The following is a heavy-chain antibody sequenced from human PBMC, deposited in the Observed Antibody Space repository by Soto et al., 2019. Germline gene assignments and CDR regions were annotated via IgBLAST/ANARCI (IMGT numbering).Heavy chain of an antibody. CDR3: AKDIYRYYYDSSGYGFFDY. V-gene: IGHV3-23*01. CDR1: GFTFSSYA. CDR2: ISGSGGST. J-gene: IGHJ4*02. D-gene: IGHD3-22*01. Sequence: PGGSLRLSCAASGFTFSSYAMSWVRQAPGKGLEWVSAISGSGGSTYYADSVKGRFTISRDNSKNTLYLQMNSLRAEDTAVYYCAKDIYRYYYDSSGYGFFDYWGQGSLVTVSS.